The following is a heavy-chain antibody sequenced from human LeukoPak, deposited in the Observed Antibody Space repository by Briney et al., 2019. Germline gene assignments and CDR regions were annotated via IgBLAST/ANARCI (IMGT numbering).Heavy chain of an antibody. CDR3: AKDIVVVVAATLDY. J-gene: IGHJ4*02. CDR2: ISGSGGST. D-gene: IGHD2-15*01. CDR1: GFTFSSYA. Sequence: GGSLRLSCAASGFTFSSYAMSWVRQAPGKGLEWVSAISGSGGSTYYAASVKGRFTISRDNSKNTLYLQMNSLRAEDTAVYYCAKDIVVVVAATLDYWGQGTLVTVSS. V-gene: IGHV3-23*01.